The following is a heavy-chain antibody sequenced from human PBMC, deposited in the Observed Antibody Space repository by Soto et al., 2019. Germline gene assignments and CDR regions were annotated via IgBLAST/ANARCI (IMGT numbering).Heavy chain of an antibody. D-gene: IGHD6-19*01. V-gene: IGHV3-23*01. CDR3: ANIIVAGTDLYDASDI. J-gene: IGHJ3*02. CDR1: AFAFSSYA. Sequence: GSLRLSCVASAFAFSSYAMSWVRQAPGKGLEWVSAISGSGGSTYYADSVKGRFTISRDNSKNTLYLQMNSLRAEDTAVYYCANIIVAGTDLYDASDIWGKGTIVTNSS. CDR2: ISGSGGST.